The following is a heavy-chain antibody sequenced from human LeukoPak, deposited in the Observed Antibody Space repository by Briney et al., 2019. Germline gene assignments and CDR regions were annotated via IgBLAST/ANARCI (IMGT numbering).Heavy chain of an antibody. D-gene: IGHD3-9*01. Sequence: PSETLSLTCTVSGGSISSGGYYWSWIRQPPGKGLEWIGYIYHSGSTYYNPSLKSRVTISVDRSKNQFSLKLSSVTAADTAVYYCARNPLVYYFDYWGQGTLVTVSS. CDR2: IYHSGST. CDR1: GGSISSGGYY. CDR3: ARNPLVYYFDY. J-gene: IGHJ4*02. V-gene: IGHV4-30-2*01.